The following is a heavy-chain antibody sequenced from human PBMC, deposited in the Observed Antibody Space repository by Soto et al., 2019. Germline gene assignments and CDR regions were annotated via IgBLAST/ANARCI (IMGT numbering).Heavy chain of an antibody. D-gene: IGHD3-16*01. CDR2: VSQGWTAAYMAEGETT. J-gene: IGHJ5*02. V-gene: IGHV4-59*01. Sequence: QVQLQESGPGLVRPSETLSLTCTVSGVSIDNFFWSWIRQPPGKGLEWIGYVSQGWTAAYMAEGETTSSNPSLESRATISLDLPKNQFSLKLTSVTAADTAVYYCARDRGGITVSSKPLGEWFDPWGQGTLVTVSS. CDR1: GVSIDNFF. CDR3: ARDRGGITVSSKPLGEWFDP.